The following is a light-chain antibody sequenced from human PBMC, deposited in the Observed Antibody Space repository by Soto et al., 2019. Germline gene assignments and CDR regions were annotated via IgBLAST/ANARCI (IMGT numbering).Light chain of an antibody. J-gene: IGLJ1*01. CDR2: EVS. CDR1: SSDVGSYNL. Sequence: QSALTQPASVSGSPGQSITISCTGTSSDVGSYNLVSWYQQHPGKAPKLMIYEVSKRPSGVSNRFSGSKSGNTASLTISGLQAEDEADYYCCSYAGSSTYVFVTGSMVTVL. V-gene: IGLV2-23*02. CDR3: CSYAGSSTYV.